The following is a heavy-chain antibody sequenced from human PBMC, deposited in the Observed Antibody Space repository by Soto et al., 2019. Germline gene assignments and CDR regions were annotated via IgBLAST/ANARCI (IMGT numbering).Heavy chain of an antibody. J-gene: IGHJ5*02. Sequence: GESLKISCKASGYSFSTFWIAWLRQRPGKGLECMGIIYPGDSDTRYSPSFQCQVTISAAKSITTAYLQWSSLTASDTAISYCARLSPNYFDGTGYRNKWFELWGQGALVTVSS. CDR3: ARLSPNYFDGTGYRNKWFEL. V-gene: IGHV5-51*01. CDR1: GYSFSTFW. CDR2: IYPGDSDT. D-gene: IGHD3-22*01.